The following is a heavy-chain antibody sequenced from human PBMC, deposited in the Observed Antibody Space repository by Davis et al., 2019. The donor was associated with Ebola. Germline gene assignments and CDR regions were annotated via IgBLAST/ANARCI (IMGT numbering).Heavy chain of an antibody. D-gene: IGHD3-9*01. CDR1: GGSFSGYY. J-gene: IGHJ4*02. Sequence: SETLSLTCAVYGGSFSGYYWSWIRQPPGQGLEWIGEISHRGGTSYNPSLKSRVTMSVDTSKNQFSLRLSSVTAADTAVYYCARSHSDWLLPFDYWGQGTLATVSS. CDR3: ARSHSDWLLPFDY. V-gene: IGHV4-34*01. CDR2: ISHRGGT.